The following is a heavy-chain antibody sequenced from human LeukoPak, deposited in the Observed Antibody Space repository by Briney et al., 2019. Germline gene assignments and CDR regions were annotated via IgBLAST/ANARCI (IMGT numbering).Heavy chain of an antibody. CDR1: GGSISSYY. J-gene: IGHJ4*02. CDR2: IYYSGST. CDR3: ARSMNYFDY. V-gene: IGHV4-59*01. Sequence: PSETLYLTCTVSGGSISSYYWSWIRQPPGKGLEWIGYIYYSGSTNYNPSLKSRVTISVDTSKNQFSLKLSSVTAADTAVYYCARSMNYFDYWGQGTLVTVSS.